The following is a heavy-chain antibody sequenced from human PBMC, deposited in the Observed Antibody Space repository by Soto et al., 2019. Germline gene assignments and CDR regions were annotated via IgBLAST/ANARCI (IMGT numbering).Heavy chain of an antibody. CDR3: ARHTMTTVTTFES. V-gene: IGHV4-39*01. CDR2: LYYSGSP. J-gene: IGHJ4*02. CDR1: GGSISRLTYN. D-gene: IGHD4-17*01. Sequence: QLQLQESGPGLVSPSETLSLTCTVSGGSISRLTYNWGWIRQPPGKGVEWIGHLYYSGSPCYTPSLTSRVTISLDTSKHQFSPRRRSVTAAYTALYYCARHTMTTVTTFESWGQGTLVTVSS.